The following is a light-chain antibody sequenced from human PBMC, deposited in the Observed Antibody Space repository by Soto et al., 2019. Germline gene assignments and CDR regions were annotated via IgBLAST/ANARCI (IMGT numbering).Light chain of an antibody. J-gene: IGLJ3*02. CDR1: MSNTEVHS. Sequence: QSVLTPPPSASGTPGQTITISCSGSMSNTEVHSVHWYQQLPGTAPKLLIYSDTQRPSGVPDRFSGSKSGTSAYLGISGLRSEDEAEYFCAAWDDSLSGLVFGGGTKLTVL. V-gene: IGLV1-47*02. CDR3: AAWDDSLSGLV. CDR2: SDT.